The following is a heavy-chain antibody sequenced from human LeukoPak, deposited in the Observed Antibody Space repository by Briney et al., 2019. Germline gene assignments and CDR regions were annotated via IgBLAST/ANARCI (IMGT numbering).Heavy chain of an antibody. CDR3: ARDDFWSGYRAFDI. CDR1: GGSISSDY. D-gene: IGHD3-3*01. J-gene: IGHJ3*02. CDR2: IYTSWST. V-gene: IGHV4-4*07. Sequence: PSETLSLTCTVSGGSISSDYWSWIRQPTGKGLEWIGRIYTSWSTNYNPSLKSRVTMSVGTSKNQFSLKLSSVTAADTAVYYCARDDFWSGYRAFDIWGQGTMVTVPS.